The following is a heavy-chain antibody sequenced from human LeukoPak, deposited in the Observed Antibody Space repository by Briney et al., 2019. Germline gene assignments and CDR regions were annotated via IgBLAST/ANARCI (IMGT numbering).Heavy chain of an antibody. J-gene: IGHJ4*02. Sequence: GGSLRLSCAASGFTFSGYEMNWVRQAPGKGLEWVSYISSSGSGIFYADSVKGRFTISRDNAKNSLYLQMNIPRAEDTAVYYCARGPYGYWGQGTLVTVSS. CDR3: ARGPYGY. CDR1: GFTFSGYE. D-gene: IGHD2-21*01. CDR2: ISSSGSGI. V-gene: IGHV3-48*03.